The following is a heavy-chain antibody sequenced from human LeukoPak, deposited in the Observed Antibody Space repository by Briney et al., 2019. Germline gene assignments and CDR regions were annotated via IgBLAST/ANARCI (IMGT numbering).Heavy chain of an antibody. D-gene: IGHD2-2*01. CDR3: VTDCSSTSCPPEYFQH. CDR2: VDPSDGET. Sequence: GASVKVSCKASGYTLSDNYMHWVQQAPGKGPEWVGRVDPSDGETIYAEKFRGRVTIIADTSTDTSYMELSSLRSEDTAIYYCVTDCSSTSCPPEYFQHWGRGTLVTVSS. V-gene: IGHV1-69-2*01. J-gene: IGHJ1*01. CDR1: GYTLSDNY.